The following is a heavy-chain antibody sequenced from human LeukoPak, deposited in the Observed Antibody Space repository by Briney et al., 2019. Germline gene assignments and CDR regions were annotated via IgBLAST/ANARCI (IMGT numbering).Heavy chain of an antibody. CDR1: GXSITGYY. J-gene: IGHJ5*02. CDR2: FYPSGST. Sequence: KPSETLSLTFSVSGXSITGYYWNWMRQPAGKGLEWIGRFYPSGSTTYNPSLKSRVTMSVDTSKNQFSLRVTSVTAADTAVYYCARDASETWGFGPWGQGSLVTVSS. CDR3: ARDASETWGFGP. V-gene: IGHV4-4*07.